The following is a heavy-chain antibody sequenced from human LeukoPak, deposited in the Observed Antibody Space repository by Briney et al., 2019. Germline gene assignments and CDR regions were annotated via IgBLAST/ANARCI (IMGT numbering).Heavy chain of an antibody. CDR2: INHSGST. CDR1: GGSFSGYY. V-gene: IGHV4-34*01. CDR3: ARGTTNRNLAFDI. D-gene: IGHD2-8*01. Sequence: SETLSLTRAVYGGSFSGYYWSWIRQPPGKGLEWIGEINHSGSTNYNPSLKSRVTISVDTSKNQFSLKLSSVTAADTAVYYCARGTTNRNLAFDIWGQGTMVTVSS. J-gene: IGHJ3*02.